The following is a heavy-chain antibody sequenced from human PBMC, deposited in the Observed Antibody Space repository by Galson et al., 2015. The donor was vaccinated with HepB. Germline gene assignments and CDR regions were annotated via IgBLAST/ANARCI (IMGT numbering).Heavy chain of an antibody. CDR3: ARDQRLDTIYYYYGMDV. V-gene: IGHV3-48*03. CDR1: GFTFSSYE. CDR2: ISSSGSTI. Sequence: SLRLSCAASGFTFSSYEMNWVRQAPGKGLEWVSYISSSGSTIYYADSVKGRFTISRDNAKNSLYLQMNSLRAEDTAVYYCARDQRLDTIYYYYGMDVWGQGTTVTVSS. D-gene: IGHD3-9*01. J-gene: IGHJ6*02.